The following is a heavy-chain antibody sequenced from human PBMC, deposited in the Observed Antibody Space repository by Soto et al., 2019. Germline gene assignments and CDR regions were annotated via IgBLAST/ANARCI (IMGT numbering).Heavy chain of an antibody. D-gene: IGHD4-17*01. CDR2: VYARGAT. J-gene: IGHJ6*02. CDR3: ARSSGDDFFYYGMDV. V-gene: IGHV4-59*10. CDR1: GSSITSHY. Sequence: XETLYLTCSVSGSSITSHYWSWIRQSAGEGLQWIGRVYARGATNYNPSLKSRVTISGDTSKNQFSLKLTSVTAADTAVYYCARSSGDDFFYYGMDVWGHGTTVTVSS.